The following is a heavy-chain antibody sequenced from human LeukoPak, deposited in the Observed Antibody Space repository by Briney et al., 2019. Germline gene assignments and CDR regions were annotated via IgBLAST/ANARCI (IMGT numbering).Heavy chain of an antibody. Sequence: PGGSLRLSCAASGFTVSSNYMSWVRQAPGKGLEWVSEIYSDGSTYYAASVKGRFSISRDNSKNTLYLQMNSLRAEDTAVYYCAKGGLLVASFDYWGQGTLVTVSS. CDR2: IYSDGST. J-gene: IGHJ4*02. V-gene: IGHV3-53*01. CDR3: AKGGLLVASFDY. D-gene: IGHD5-12*01. CDR1: GFTVSSNY.